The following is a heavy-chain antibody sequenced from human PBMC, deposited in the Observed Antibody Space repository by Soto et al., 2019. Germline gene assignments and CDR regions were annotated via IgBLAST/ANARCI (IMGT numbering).Heavy chain of an antibody. V-gene: IGHV4-39*01. CDR3: TRHYSGYDLGGY. CDR2: IYYSGST. Sequence: TSETLSLTCTVSGGSISSSGYYWGWIRQPPGKGLEWIGSIYYSGSTYYNPSLKSRLTISEDRSKNQLTLKLKSVTAADTAVYYCTRHYSGYDLGGYWGQGTLVTVSS. CDR1: GGSISSSGYY. D-gene: IGHD5-12*01. J-gene: IGHJ4*02.